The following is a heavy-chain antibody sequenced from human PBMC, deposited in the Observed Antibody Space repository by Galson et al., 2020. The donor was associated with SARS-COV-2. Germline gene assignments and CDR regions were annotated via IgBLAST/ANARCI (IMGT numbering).Heavy chain of an antibody. CDR2: IHHSGRT. J-gene: IGHJ6*02. Sequence: SETLSLTCAVSGASISTNYWWSWVRQTPVKGLEWIAEIHHSGRTNYNPSLQSRVTISLDKSKNQFSLKLNSVTAADTAVYYCTRDPRNWNLDRGIDVWGQGTTVTVSS. CDR1: GASISTNYW. V-gene: IGHV4-4*02. CDR3: TRDPRNWNLDRGIDV. D-gene: IGHD1-7*01.